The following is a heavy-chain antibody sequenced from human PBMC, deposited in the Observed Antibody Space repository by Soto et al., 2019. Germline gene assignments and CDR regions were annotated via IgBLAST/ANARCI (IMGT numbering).Heavy chain of an antibody. CDR3: ARLEKWYYNYYGLDV. J-gene: IGHJ6*02. V-gene: IGHV5-10-1*01. CDR1: GYSFTTYW. CDR2: IDPGDSST. Sequence: GESLKISCQGSGYSFTTYWISWVRQMPGKGLEWMGKIDPGDSSTNYSPSFRGHITISVDRSINTAHLQFSSLKAADTAVYYCARLEKWYYNYYGLDVWGQGTMVTVTS. D-gene: IGHD1-26*01.